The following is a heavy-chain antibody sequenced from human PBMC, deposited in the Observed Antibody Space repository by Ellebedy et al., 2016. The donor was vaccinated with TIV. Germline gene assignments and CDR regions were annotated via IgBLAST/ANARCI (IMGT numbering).Heavy chain of an antibody. D-gene: IGHD5-24*01. CDR1: GYSLTSHG. Sequence: AASVTVSCKASGYSLTSHGISWVRQAPGQGLQWMGWVTAYNRDTYYAQNFQGRVTFTTDTSSNTAYMELRSLRSDDTGVYYCARGAMALSWGQGTLVTVSS. J-gene: IGHJ5*02. CDR2: VTAYNRDT. CDR3: ARGAMALS. V-gene: IGHV1-18*01.